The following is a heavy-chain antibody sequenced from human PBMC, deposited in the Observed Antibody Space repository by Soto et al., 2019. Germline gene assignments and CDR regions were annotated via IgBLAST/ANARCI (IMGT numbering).Heavy chain of an antibody. J-gene: IGHJ4*02. CDR2: ITPTGST. V-gene: IGHV4-34*02. CDR1: GESLSGYF. D-gene: IGHD2-15*01. Sequence: QVQLQQWGAGLLKPSETLSLTCGVYGESLSGYFWSWIRQAPGKGLEWIGEITPTGSTKYNPSLKSRVTISEDTSRNLFSLKMQSVTAADTDVYYCARGGPQYCSGDSCYHYFDYWGQGTLANVSP. CDR3: ARGGPQYCSGDSCYHYFDY.